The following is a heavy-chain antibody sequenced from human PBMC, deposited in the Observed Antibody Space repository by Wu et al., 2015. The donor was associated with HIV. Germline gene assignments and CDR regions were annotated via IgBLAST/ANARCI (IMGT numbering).Heavy chain of an antibody. Sequence: QVQLVQSGAEVKKPGASVKVSCTASGYTFTSHGMAWVRQAPGQGLEWMGWISGYNDKTNYALKFQDRVIMTTDTSTSTGYMELRSLRSDDTAVYYCARAGFMIFGVVTTKAYYMDVWGKGTTVIVSS. D-gene: IGHD3-3*01. CDR2: ISGYNDKT. J-gene: IGHJ6*03. CDR3: ARAGFMIFGVVTTKAYYMDV. CDR1: GYTFTSHG. V-gene: IGHV1-18*01.